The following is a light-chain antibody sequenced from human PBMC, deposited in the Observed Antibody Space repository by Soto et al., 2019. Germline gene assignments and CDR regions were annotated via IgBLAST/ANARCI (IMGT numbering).Light chain of an antibody. CDR1: QSISSN. J-gene: IGKJ5*01. V-gene: IGKV1-39*01. Sequence: DIQMTQSPSSLSAPVGDRVTITCRASQSISSNLNWYQQKPGKAPKLLIYAASSLHSGVPSRFSGGGSGTDFSLTISSLQPEEFATYYCQQCYSTPFTFGQATRLEIK. CDR3: QQCYSTPFT. CDR2: AAS.